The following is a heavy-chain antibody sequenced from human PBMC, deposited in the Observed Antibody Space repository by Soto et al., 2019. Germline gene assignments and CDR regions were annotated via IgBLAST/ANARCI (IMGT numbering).Heavy chain of an antibody. J-gene: IGHJ6*02. V-gene: IGHV4-39*01. Sequence: SETLSLTCTVSGGSICSSSYYWGWIRQPPGKGLEWIGSIFYSGSTYYNPSLKSRVTISVDTSKNQFSLKLTSVTAADTAVYYCARRGYCTNGVCYYGMDVWGQGTTVTVSS. D-gene: IGHD2-8*01. CDR3: ARRGYCTNGVCYYGMDV. CDR2: IFYSGST. CDR1: GGSICSSSYY.